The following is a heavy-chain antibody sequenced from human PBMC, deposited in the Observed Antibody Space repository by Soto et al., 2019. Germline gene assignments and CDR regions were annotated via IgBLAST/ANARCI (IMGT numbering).Heavy chain of an antibody. CDR2: ISSSSSSI. Sequence: EVQLVESGGGLVKPGGSLRLSCAASGFTSSSYSMNWVRQAPGKGLEWVSSISSSSSSIYYADSVKGRCTISRDNAKTSLYVQMNRLRAEGTAVYCCAGYCSGGSCYSEADYWGQGTLVTVSS. CDR3: AGYCSGGSCYSEADY. CDR1: GFTSSSYS. V-gene: IGHV3-21*01. D-gene: IGHD2-15*01. J-gene: IGHJ4*02.